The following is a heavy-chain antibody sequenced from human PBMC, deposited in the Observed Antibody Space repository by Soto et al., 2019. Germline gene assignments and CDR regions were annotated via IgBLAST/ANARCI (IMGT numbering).Heavy chain of an antibody. CDR2: LYYSGNT. V-gene: IGHV4-39*01. CDR3: ARGGGSTFNRFDP. J-gene: IGHJ5*02. CDR1: GGSISSFNYF. Sequence: QLQLQESGPGLVKPSETLSLTCTVSGGSISSFNYFWGWIRQPPGKGLEWIGSLYYSGNTYYNPSLQSRVTISVDTSKKQCTLTLRSVTAADTAVYYCARGGGSTFNRFDPWGQGTLVNVSP. D-gene: IGHD2-15*01.